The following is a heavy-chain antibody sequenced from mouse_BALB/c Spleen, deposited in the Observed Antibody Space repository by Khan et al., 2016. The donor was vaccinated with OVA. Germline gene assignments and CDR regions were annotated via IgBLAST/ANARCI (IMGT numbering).Heavy chain of an antibody. CDR2: VSTGGGYT. CDR1: GFTFSTYG. D-gene: IGHD1-1*01. Sequence: EVQGVGSGGDLVKPGGSLKLSCAASGFTFSTYGMSWVRQTPDKRLEWVATVSTGGGYTYYPDSVKGRFTISRDNAKNTLYLQMSSLKSEDTAMFYCARLAYYYDSEGFAYWGQGTLVTVSA. CDR3: ARLAYYYDSEGFAY. J-gene: IGHJ3*01. V-gene: IGHV5-6*01.